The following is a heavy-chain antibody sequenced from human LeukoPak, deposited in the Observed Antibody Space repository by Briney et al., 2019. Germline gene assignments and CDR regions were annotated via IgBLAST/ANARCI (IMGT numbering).Heavy chain of an antibody. J-gene: IGHJ4*02. D-gene: IGHD3-9*01. Sequence: GGSLRLSCAASGFTFNKYAMIWVRQAPGKGLEWVSGISGGGNKTYYADSVKGRFAISRDNSKNTLYLQMNSLRAEDTAVYYCARVDILTGYYYFDYWGQGTLVTVSS. CDR1: GFTFNKYA. CDR2: ISGGGNKT. CDR3: ARVDILTGYYYFDY. V-gene: IGHV3-23*01.